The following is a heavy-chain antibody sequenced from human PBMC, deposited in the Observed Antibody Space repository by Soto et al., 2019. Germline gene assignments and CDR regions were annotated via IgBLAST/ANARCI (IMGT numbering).Heavy chain of an antibody. Sequence: QVQLVQSGAEVKKPGSSVKVSCKASGGTFSSYAISWVRQAPGQGLEWMGGIIPIFGTANYAQKFQGRVTITEDESTSTAYVELSSLRSEDTAVYYCVLTVGGYGDCKGFLDYWGQGTLVTVFS. CDR3: VLTVGGYGDCKGFLDY. V-gene: IGHV1-69*12. D-gene: IGHD4-17*01. J-gene: IGHJ4*02. CDR1: GGTFSSYA. CDR2: IIPIFGTA.